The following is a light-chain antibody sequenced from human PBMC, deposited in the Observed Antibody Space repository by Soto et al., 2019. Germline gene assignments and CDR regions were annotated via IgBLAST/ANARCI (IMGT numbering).Light chain of an antibody. CDR3: QQSYSTPQT. J-gene: IGKJ1*01. CDR2: GAT. V-gene: IGKV3-15*01. CDR1: QSVSIL. Sequence: NVLTQSADTLSLSPVERATLSCRASQSVSILLAWYQQKPGQAPRLLIHGATTRATGIPARFSGSGSGTEFTLTISSLQPEDFATYYCQQSYSTPQTFGQGTKVDIK.